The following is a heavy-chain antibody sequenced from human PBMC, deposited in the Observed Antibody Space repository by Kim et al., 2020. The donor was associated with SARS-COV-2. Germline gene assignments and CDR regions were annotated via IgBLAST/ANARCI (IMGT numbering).Heavy chain of an antibody. Sequence: YDAESVKGRYTISRDNAKNSLYLEMTNLRDEDTALYYCARDPHSLDYWGQGTLVTVSS. V-gene: IGHV3-48*02. CDR3: ARDPHSLDY. J-gene: IGHJ4*02.